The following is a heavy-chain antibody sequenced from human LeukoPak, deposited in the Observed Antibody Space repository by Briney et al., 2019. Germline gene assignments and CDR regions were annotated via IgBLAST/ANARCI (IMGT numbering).Heavy chain of an antibody. J-gene: IGHJ4*02. D-gene: IGHD3-16*01. CDR3: ARYEYFDL. CDR1: GFTFGNYW. CDR2: INSDGINT. V-gene: IGHV3-74*01. Sequence: GGSLRLSCAASGFTFGNYWMHWVRQAPGKGLVWVSRINSDGINTSYADSVKGRFTISRDNSKNTLSLHLNSLRSEDTAVYYCARYEYFDLWGQGTLVIVSS.